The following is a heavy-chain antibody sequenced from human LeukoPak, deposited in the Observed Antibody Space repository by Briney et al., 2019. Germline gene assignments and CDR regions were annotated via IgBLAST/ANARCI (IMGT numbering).Heavy chain of an antibody. CDR2: ISAYNGNT. CDR1: GYTFTSYG. CDR3: ARDITKITIFGVVISYYFDY. D-gene: IGHD3-3*01. Sequence: ASVKVSCKASGYTFTSYGISWVRQAPGQGLEWMGWISAYNGNTNYAQKLQGRVTMTTDTSTSTAYMELRSLRPDDTTVYYCARDITKITIFGVVISYYFDYWGQGTLVTVSS. V-gene: IGHV1-18*01. J-gene: IGHJ4*02.